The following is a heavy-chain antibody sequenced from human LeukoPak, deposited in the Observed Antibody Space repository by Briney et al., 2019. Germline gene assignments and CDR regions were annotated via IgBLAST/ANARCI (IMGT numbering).Heavy chain of an antibody. CDR3: GRSDYYDSSGYFDY. V-gene: IGHV4-59*01. J-gene: IGHJ4*02. D-gene: IGHD3-22*01. CDR1: GGSISSYY. CDR2: IYYSGST. Sequence: SETLSLTCTVSGGSISSYYWSWIRQPPGKGLEWIGYIYYSGSTNYNPSLKSRVTISVDTSKNQFSPKLSSVTAADTAVYYCGRSDYYDSSGYFDYWGQGTLVTVSS.